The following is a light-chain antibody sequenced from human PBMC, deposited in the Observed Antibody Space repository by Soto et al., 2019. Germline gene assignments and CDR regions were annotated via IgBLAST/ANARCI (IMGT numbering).Light chain of an antibody. Sequence: QSALTQPASVSGSPGQSITISCTGSRSDVGSYNLVSWYQHHPGKAPKLMIYDVNKRPSGVSNRFSGPKSGNTASLTIPGLQPEDEADYYCCSYAGSSTVIFVGGTKLTVL. CDR1: RSDVGSYNL. CDR2: DVN. V-gene: IGLV2-23*02. CDR3: CSYAGSSTVI. J-gene: IGLJ2*01.